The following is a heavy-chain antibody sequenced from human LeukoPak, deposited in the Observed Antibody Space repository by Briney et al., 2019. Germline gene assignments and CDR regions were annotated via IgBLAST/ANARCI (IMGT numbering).Heavy chain of an antibody. CDR3: VAKLNGKSYYDFWSGYSTGFDY. V-gene: IGHV4-30-4*01. Sequence: SETLYLTCTVSGGSISSGDYYWSWIRQPPGKGLEWIGYIYYSGSTYYNPSLKSRVTISVDTSKNQFSLKLSSVTAADTAVYYCVAKLNGKSYYDFWSGYSTGFDYWGQGTLVTVSS. CDR1: GGSISSGDYY. D-gene: IGHD3-3*01. CDR2: IYYSGST. J-gene: IGHJ4*02.